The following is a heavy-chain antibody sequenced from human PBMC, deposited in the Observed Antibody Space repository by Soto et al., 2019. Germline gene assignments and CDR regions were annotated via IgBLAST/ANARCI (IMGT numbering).Heavy chain of an antibody. D-gene: IGHD2-15*01. CDR3: ARAPVAANPHFDY. V-gene: IGHV4-34*01. J-gene: IGHJ4*02. Sequence: LSLTCAVYGGSFSGYYWSWIRQPPGKGLEWIGEINHSGSTNYNPSLKSRVTISVDTSKNQFSLKLSSVTAADTAVYYCARAPVAANPHFDYWAQGTLVT. CDR2: INHSGST. CDR1: GGSFSGYY.